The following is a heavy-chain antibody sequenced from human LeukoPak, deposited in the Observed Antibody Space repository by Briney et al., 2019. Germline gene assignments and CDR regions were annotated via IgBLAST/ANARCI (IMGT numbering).Heavy chain of an antibody. Sequence: GGSLRLSCAASGFTFSSYGMNWVRQAPGKGLEWVLSITSSSSYIYYADSVKGRFTISRDNAKNSLYLQMNSLRAEDTAVYYCARSYSSSRGTFDYWGQGTLVTVSS. CDR1: GFTFSSYG. V-gene: IGHV3-21*01. CDR3: ARSYSSSRGTFDY. J-gene: IGHJ4*02. CDR2: ITSSSSYI. D-gene: IGHD6-6*01.